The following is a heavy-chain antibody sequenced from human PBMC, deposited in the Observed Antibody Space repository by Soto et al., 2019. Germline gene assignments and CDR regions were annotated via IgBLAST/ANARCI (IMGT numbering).Heavy chain of an antibody. D-gene: IGHD6-6*01. CDR1: GYTFTSYG. CDR3: AREDSSSGGIDY. V-gene: IGHV1-18*01. CDR2: ISAYNGNT. J-gene: IGHJ4*02. Sequence: ASVKVSCKASGYTFTSYGISWVRQAPGQGLEWMGWISAYNGNTNYAQKLQGRVTMTTETSTSTTYIELRSLRSDDTAVYYCAREDSSSGGIDYWGQGTLVTV.